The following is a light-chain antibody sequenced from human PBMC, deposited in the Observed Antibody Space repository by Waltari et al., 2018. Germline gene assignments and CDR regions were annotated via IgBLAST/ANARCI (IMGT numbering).Light chain of an antibody. CDR3: QQSSSTPPWT. Sequence: DIQMTQSPSSLSASVGDRVTITCRASQTISSYLNWYQQKPGKAPHPPIYTASSLQSGVPSRFSGSGSGTDFTLTISSLQPEDFATYYCQQSSSTPPWTFGQGTKVEIK. CDR1: QTISSY. J-gene: IGKJ1*01. V-gene: IGKV1-39*01. CDR2: TAS.